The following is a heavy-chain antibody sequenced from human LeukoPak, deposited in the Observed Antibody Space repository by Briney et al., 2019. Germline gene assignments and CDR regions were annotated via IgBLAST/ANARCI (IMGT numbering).Heavy chain of an antibody. CDR2: ISYDGSNK. J-gene: IGHJ4*02. D-gene: IGHD6-13*01. CDR3: ARTGIGSSWLYDY. Sequence: GGSLRLSCAASGFTFSSYAMHWVRQAPGKGLEWVAVISYDGSNKYYADSVKGRFTISRDNSKNTLYLQMNSLRAEDTAVCYCARTGIGSSWLYDYWGQGTLVTVSS. CDR1: GFTFSSYA. V-gene: IGHV3-30*04.